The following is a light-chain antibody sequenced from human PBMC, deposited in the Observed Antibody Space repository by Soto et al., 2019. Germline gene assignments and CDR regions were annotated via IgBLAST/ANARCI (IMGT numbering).Light chain of an antibody. CDR1: SSNIGSNY. Sequence: QLVLTQPPSASGTPGQRVTISCSGSSSNIGSNYVYWYQQLPGTAPKLLIYRNNQRPSGVPDRFSGSKSGTSASLAISGLRSEDEADYYCAAWDDSLSSWVFGGGTKRTVL. J-gene: IGLJ3*02. CDR3: AAWDDSLSSWV. V-gene: IGLV1-47*01. CDR2: RNN.